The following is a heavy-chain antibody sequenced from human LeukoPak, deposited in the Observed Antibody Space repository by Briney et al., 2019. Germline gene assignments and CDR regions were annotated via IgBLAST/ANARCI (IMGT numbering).Heavy chain of an antibody. CDR2: ITPYNGNT. J-gene: IGHJ4*02. Sequence: ASVKVSCKASGYTFTSYGITWVRQAPGQGLEWMGWITPYNGNTNYAQKLQGRVTMTTDTSTSTAYMELRSLRSDDTAVYYCARDSDYSGYDWFVYWGQGTLVTVSS. D-gene: IGHD5-12*01. CDR3: ARDSDYSGYDWFVY. V-gene: IGHV1-18*01. CDR1: GYTFTSYG.